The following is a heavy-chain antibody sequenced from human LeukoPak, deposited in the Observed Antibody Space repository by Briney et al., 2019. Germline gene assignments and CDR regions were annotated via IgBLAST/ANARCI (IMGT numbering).Heavy chain of an antibody. CDR2: INSGGSII. CDR3: ASEGYGGNSDAFDS. J-gene: IGHJ3*02. D-gene: IGHD4-23*01. CDR1: GFTFSNYE. V-gene: IGHV3-48*03. Sequence: GGSLRLSCAASGFTFSNYEVNWLRQAPGKGLEWVSYINSGGSIIYYTDSVKGRFTISRDDAKNSLYLQMNSLRAEDTAVYYCASEGYGGNSDAFDSWGQGTMVTVSS.